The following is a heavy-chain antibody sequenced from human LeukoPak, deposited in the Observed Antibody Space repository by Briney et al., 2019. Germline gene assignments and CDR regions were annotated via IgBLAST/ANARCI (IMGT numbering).Heavy chain of an antibody. J-gene: IGHJ3*02. Sequence: SETLSLTCAVYGGSFSGYYWSWIRQPPGKGLEWIGEINHSGSTNYNPSLKSRDTISVDTSKNQFSLKLSSVTAADTAVYYCARGDYRDSTAFDIWGQGTMVTVSS. CDR2: INHSGST. D-gene: IGHD2/OR15-2a*01. V-gene: IGHV4-34*01. CDR1: GGSFSGYY. CDR3: ARGDYRDSTAFDI.